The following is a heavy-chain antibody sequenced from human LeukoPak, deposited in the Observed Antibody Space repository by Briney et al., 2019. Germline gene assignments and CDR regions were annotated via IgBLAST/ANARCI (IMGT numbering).Heavy chain of an antibody. CDR3: TTVVPPHNYDFWSGYEDDY. J-gene: IGHJ4*02. Sequence: GGSLRLSCAASGFTFSNAWMSWVRQAPGKGLEWVGRIKSKTDGGTTDYAAPVKGRFTISRDDSKNTLYLQMNSLKTEDTAVYYCTTVVPPHNYDFWSGYEDDYWGQGTLVTVSS. CDR1: GFTFSNAW. D-gene: IGHD3-3*01. CDR2: IKSKTDGGTT. V-gene: IGHV3-15*01.